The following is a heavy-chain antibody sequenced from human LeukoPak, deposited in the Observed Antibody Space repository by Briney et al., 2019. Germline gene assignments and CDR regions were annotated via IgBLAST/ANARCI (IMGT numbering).Heavy chain of an antibody. CDR1: GGSISNYY. D-gene: IGHD5-24*01. J-gene: IGHJ4*02. V-gene: IGHV4-59*01. CDR3: ARDVGTDGYNYLDH. Sequence: PSETLSLTCSVSGGSISNYYWNWIRQPPGKGLEWIGYMSYIGRTNYNPSLRSRVTISVDTSKNQFSLNLSSLTAADTAVYYCARDVGTDGYNYLDHWGRGALVTVSS. CDR2: MSYIGRT.